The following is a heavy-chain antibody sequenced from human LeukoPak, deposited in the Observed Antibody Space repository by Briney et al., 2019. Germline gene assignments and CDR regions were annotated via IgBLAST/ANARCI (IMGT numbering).Heavy chain of an antibody. Sequence: SETLSLTCTVSGGSIRNSQYFWGWIRQPPGKGLEWIGQISYSGSAFYNPSLKSRVTISMDTSKNQFSLILSSVTAADTAFYYCARVKAVAGLSYFDYWGQGTLVTVSS. V-gene: IGHV4-39*07. J-gene: IGHJ4*02. D-gene: IGHD6-19*01. CDR1: GGSIRNSQYF. CDR3: ARVKAVAGLSYFDY. CDR2: ISYSGSA.